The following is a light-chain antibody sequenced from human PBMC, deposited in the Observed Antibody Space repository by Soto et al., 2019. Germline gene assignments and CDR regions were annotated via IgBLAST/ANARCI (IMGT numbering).Light chain of an antibody. CDR3: QSYVRTLPTFV. CDR1: SSNIGAEYD. J-gene: IGLJ1*01. V-gene: IGLV1-40*01. CDR2: GDN. Sequence: QSVRTQPPSVSGAPGQRVAISCTGSSSNIGAEYDVHWYQQLPGTAPKRLIYGDNNRPSGVPDRFSGSKSGTSASLAITGLQPVDESDYYCQSYVRTLPTFVFGTGTKAPS.